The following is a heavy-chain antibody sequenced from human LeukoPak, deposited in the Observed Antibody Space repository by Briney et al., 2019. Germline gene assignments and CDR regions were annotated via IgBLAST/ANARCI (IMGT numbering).Heavy chain of an antibody. CDR1: GFTVSSNY. CDR2: IYSGGST. V-gene: IGHV3-66*01. J-gene: IGHJ4*02. CDR3: AHCSSKASGFDY. Sequence: GGSLRLSCIASGFTVSSNYMSWVRQAPGKGLEWVSVIYSGGSTYYADSVKGRFTISRDNSKNTLYLQMNSLRAEDTAVYYCAHCSSKASGFDYWGQGTLVTVSS. D-gene: IGHD2-2*01.